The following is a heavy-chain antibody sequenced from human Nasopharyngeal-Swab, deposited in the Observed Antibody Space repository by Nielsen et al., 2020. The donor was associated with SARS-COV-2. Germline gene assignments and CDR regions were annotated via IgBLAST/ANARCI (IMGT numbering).Heavy chain of an antibody. Sequence: ASVKVSCKASGYTFTSYAMHWVRQATGQRLEWMGWINAGNGNTKYSQKFQGRVTITRDTSASTAYMELSSLRSEDTAVYYCAAELIASGWYSGYYYYGMDVWGQGTTVTVSS. CDR1: GYTFTSYA. D-gene: IGHD6-19*01. J-gene: IGHJ6*02. V-gene: IGHV1-3*01. CDR2: INAGNGNT. CDR3: AAELIASGWYSGYYYYGMDV.